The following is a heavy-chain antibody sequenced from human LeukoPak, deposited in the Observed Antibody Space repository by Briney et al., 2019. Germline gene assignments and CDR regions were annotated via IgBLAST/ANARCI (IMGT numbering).Heavy chain of an antibody. CDR1: GDSHSINSAV. D-gene: IGHD6-19*01. V-gene: IGHV6-1*01. CDR3: ARDLGGWPGAYFDC. Sequence: SQTLSLTCAISGDSHSINSAVWNWIRQSPSRGLEWLGRTYYRSKWYKDYAVSVKSRITINPDTSKHQFSLQLNSVTPEDTAVYYGARDLGGWPGAYFDCWGQGTLVTVSS. J-gene: IGHJ4*02. CDR2: TYYRSKWYK.